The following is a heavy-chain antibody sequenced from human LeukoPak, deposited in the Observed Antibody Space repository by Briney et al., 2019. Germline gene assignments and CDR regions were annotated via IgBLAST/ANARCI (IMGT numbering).Heavy chain of an antibody. CDR1: GFAFSSYA. V-gene: IGHV3-23*01. Sequence: GGSLRLSCAASGFAFSSYAMSWVRQAPGKGLEWVSSISGTGGRTYYADSVKGRFTIARDNSKNTLDLQMNSLRADDPAVYYCARAGYRNYWSLNFWGQGNLVTVSS. CDR3: ARAGYRNYWSLNF. D-gene: IGHD6-13*01. J-gene: IGHJ4*02. CDR2: ISGTGGRT.